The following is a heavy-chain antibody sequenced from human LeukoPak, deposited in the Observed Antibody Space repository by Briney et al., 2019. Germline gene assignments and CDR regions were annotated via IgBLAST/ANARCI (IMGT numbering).Heavy chain of an antibody. V-gene: IGHV3-23*01. CDR1: GFTFSNYG. CDR2: ISGSGGST. D-gene: IGHD6-13*01. J-gene: IGHJ4*02. Sequence: PGGSLRLSCAASGFTFSNYGLSWVRQAPGKGLEWVSAISGSGGSTYYADSVKGRFTISRDSSKNTLYLQMNSLRAEDTAVYYCAKQGGQQLVAGIDYWGQGTLVTVSS. CDR3: AKQGGQQLVAGIDY.